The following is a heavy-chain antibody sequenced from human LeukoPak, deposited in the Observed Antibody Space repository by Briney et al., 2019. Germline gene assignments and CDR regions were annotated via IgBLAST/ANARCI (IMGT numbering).Heavy chain of an antibody. Sequence: GGSLRLSCAASGFTFSKYWMSWIRQAPGKGLEWVANIKQDGSEKYYVDSVKGRFTISRDNAKNSLYLQMNSLRAEDTAVYYCASTYVVVTAVHDAFHIWGQGTMVTVSS. CDR3: ASTYVVVTAVHDAFHI. J-gene: IGHJ3*02. CDR1: GFTFSKYW. D-gene: IGHD2-21*02. CDR2: IKQDGSEK. V-gene: IGHV3-7*01.